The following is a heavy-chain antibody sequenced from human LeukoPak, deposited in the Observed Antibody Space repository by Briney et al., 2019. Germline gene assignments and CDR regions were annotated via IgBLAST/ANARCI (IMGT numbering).Heavy chain of an antibody. CDR1: GFTFSNNA. CDR3: ARKVAGARPFDY. V-gene: IGHV3-23*01. CDR2: TSTSGGSA. D-gene: IGHD6-6*01. J-gene: IGHJ4*02. Sequence: GGSLRLSCAASGFTFSNNAMSWVRQAPGKGLEWVSATSTSGGSAYYADSVKGRFTISRDNSKNTLFLQMNSLRAEDTAVYYCARKVAGARPFDYWGQGTLVTVSS.